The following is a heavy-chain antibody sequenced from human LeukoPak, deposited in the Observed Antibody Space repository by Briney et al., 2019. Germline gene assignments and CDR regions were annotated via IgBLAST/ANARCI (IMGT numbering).Heavy chain of an antibody. Sequence: SETLSLTCTVSGDSISNYYWSWIRQPPGKGLEWIGYIHNSGSTSYNPSLKSRLTISVDTSKNQFSLKLNSVTAADTAVYYCARAWGARDSSGYYPYYWGQGTLVTVSS. V-gene: IGHV4-59*12. D-gene: IGHD3-22*01. J-gene: IGHJ4*02. CDR3: ARAWGARDSSGYYPYY. CDR1: GDSISNYY. CDR2: IHNSGST.